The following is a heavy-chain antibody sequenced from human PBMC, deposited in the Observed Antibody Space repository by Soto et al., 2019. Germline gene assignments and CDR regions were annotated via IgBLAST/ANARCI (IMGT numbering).Heavy chain of an antibody. D-gene: IGHD6-13*01. CDR3: AKDIAAAGPGWFDP. J-gene: IGHJ5*02. CDR1: GFTFSSYG. V-gene: IGHV3-30*18. Sequence: GGSLRLSCAASGFTFSSYGMHWVRQAPGKGLEWVAVISYDGSNKYYADSVKGRFTISRDNSKNTLYLQMNSLRAEDTAVYYCAKDIAAAGPGWFDPWGQGTLVTVSS. CDR2: ISYDGSNK.